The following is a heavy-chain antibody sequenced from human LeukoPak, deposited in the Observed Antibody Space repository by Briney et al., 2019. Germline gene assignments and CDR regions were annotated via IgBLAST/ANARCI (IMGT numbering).Heavy chain of an antibody. V-gene: IGHV3-23*01. CDR2: ISGSGGST. CDR3: AREGSGDYYDSNGYFGY. J-gene: IGHJ4*02. Sequence: GGSLRLSCAVSGFTFSSHAMSWVRQAPGKGLEWVSAISGSGGSTYYADSVKGRFTISRDNSKNTLYLQMNSLRAEDTAVYYCAREGSGDYYDSNGYFGYWGQGTLVTASS. CDR1: GFTFSSHA. D-gene: IGHD3-22*01.